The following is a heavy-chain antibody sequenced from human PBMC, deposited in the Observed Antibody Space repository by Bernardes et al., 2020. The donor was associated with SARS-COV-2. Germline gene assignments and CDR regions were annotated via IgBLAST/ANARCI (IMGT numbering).Heavy chain of an antibody. Sequence: ASVKVSCKVSGYTLTALSMHWVRQAPGKGLEWMGGFDPEDGETIYAQKFQGRVTMTEDTSTDTAYMELSSLRSEDTAVYYCATGPPTVTPYRGSWFDPWGQGTLVTVSS. J-gene: IGHJ5*02. CDR1: GYTLTALS. CDR2: FDPEDGET. V-gene: IGHV1-24*01. CDR3: ATGPPTVTPYRGSWFDP. D-gene: IGHD4-17*01.